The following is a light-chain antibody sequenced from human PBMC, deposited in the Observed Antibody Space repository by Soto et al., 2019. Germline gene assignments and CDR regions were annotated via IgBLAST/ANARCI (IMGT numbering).Light chain of an antibody. CDR3: QQSYRTPYT. CDR2: AAS. V-gene: IGKV1-39*01. J-gene: IGKJ2*01. Sequence: DIQMTQSPSSLSASVGDRVTITCRASQGISTYLVWYLQRQGRAPKLLIYAASSLLSGVPSRFSGSGSGTDFTLTISSLQPEDFATYYCQQSYRTPYTFGQGTKLETK. CDR1: QGISTY.